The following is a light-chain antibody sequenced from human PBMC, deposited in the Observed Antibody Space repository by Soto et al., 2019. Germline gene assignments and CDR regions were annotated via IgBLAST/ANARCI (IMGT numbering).Light chain of an antibody. CDR2: HAS. V-gene: IGKV1-33*01. J-gene: IGKJ5*01. CDR1: QNITNN. CDR3: QQYYGLPPLT. Sequence: DIQMTQSPSSLSASRVYRVTITCXASQNITNNLSWYQQKPGKAPNLLIYHASKLAKGVASRFSGSGSGTDFSFIITSLQREDLATYYCQQYYGLPPLTFGQGTRLEIK.